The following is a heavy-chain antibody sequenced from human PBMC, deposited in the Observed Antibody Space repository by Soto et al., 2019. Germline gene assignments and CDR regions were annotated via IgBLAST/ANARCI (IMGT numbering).Heavy chain of an antibody. CDR2: INADNGNT. V-gene: IGHV1-3*01. CDR3: ARDRRGNYGDYVDFDF. CDR1: GYTFTSYA. Sequence: QVQLVQSGAEVKKPGASVKVSCKASGYTFTSYAMHWVRQAPGQRLDWMGWINADNGNTKYSQKFQGRVTITRDTSPNTAYLELSSLRSEDTALYYCARDRRGNYGDYVDFDFWGQGPLVSVSS. J-gene: IGHJ4*02. D-gene: IGHD4-17*01.